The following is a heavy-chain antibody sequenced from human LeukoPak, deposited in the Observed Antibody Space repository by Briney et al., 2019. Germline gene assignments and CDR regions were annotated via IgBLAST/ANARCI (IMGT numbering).Heavy chain of an antibody. J-gene: IGHJ4*02. CDR3: ARRQSLGWPFDY. CDR2: ISSSGSTI. Sequence: PGGSLRLSCAASGFTFSSYEMNWVRQAPGKGLEWVSYISSSGSTIYYADSVKGRFTISRDNAKNSLYLQMNSLRAEDTAVYYCARRQSLGWPFDYWGQGTLVTVSS. CDR1: GFTFSSYE. D-gene: IGHD6-19*01. V-gene: IGHV3-48*03.